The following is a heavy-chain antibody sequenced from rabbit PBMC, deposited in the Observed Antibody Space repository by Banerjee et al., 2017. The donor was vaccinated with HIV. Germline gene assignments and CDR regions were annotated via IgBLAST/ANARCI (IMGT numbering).Heavy chain of an antibody. D-gene: IGHD4-1*01. CDR1: GFTISSYDY. V-gene: IGHV1S45*01. CDR2: IYGGSGGDT. Sequence: QEQLVESGGGLVQPEGSLTLTCTASGFTISSYDYMCWVRQAPGKGLEWIGCIYGGSGGDTDYASWAKGRFTISKTSSTTVTLQMTSLTVADTATYFCARHQVGSDWGRYDFNLWGPGTRVTVS. CDR3: ARHQVGSDWGRYDFNL. J-gene: IGHJ4*01.